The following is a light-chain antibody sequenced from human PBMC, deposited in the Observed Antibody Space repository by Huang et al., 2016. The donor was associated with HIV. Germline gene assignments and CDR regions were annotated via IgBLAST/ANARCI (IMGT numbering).Light chain of an antibody. V-gene: IGKV1-NL1*01. CDR2: ATF. Sequence: DIQMTQSPSSLSASVGDRVTITCRASQGISNSVAWYQQRPGKAPKLLLYATFRLETGAPSRFSGSRSGTEYTLTISSLQPEDLATYYCQQYYNNPPWTFGQGTKVEIK. J-gene: IGKJ1*01. CDR3: QQYYNNPPWT. CDR1: QGISNS.